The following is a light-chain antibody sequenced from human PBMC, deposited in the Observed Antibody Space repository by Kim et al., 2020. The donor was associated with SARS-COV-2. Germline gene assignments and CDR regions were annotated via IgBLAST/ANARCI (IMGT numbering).Light chain of an antibody. CDR3: LQHTNYPCT. CDR2: AAS. Sequence: DIHMTQSPSAMSASVGDRVTITCRASQDLSIYLTWFQQKPGKVPKRLIYAASSLQSGVPSRFSGRGSGTEFTLTINSLQPEDFGTYYCLQHTNYPCTFGQGTKVDIK. V-gene: IGKV1-17*03. CDR1: QDLSIY. J-gene: IGKJ1*01.